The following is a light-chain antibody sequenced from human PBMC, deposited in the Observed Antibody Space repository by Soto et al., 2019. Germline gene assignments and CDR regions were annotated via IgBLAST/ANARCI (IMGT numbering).Light chain of an antibody. V-gene: IGKV3-20*01. CDR1: QTFSSSF. Sequence: ETVLTQSPGTLSLSPGERATLSCRASQTFSSSFFAWYQQKPGQAPRLLIYGASTRATGIPDRFSGSASGTDFTLTISRLEPEDFAVYFCHQFASSLTFGQGTKVEIK. CDR2: GAS. CDR3: HQFASSLT. J-gene: IGKJ1*01.